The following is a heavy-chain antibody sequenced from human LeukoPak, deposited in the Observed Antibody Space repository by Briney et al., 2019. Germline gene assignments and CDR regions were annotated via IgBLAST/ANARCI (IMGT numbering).Heavy chain of an antibody. CDR2: IIPILGTA. CDR1: GGTFSSYA. J-gene: IGHJ4*02. V-gene: IGHV1-69*05. D-gene: IGHD3-3*01. CDR3: ARSPAVRFLEWWYFDY. Sequence: AVKVSCKASGGTFSSYAISWVRQAPGQGLGWMGGIIPILGTANYAQKFQGRVTITTDESTSTAYMELSSLRSEDTAVYYCARSPAVRFLEWWYFDYWGQGTLVTVSS.